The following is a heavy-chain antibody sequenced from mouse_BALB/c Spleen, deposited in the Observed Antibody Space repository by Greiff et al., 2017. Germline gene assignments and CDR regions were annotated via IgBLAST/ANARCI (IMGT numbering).Heavy chain of an antibody. CDR3: ARWIYDGYSFAY. V-gene: IGHV3-2*02. D-gene: IGHD2-3*01. Sequence: VQLKESGPGLVKPSQSLSLTCTVTGYSITSDYAWNWIRQFPGNKLEWMGYISYSGSTSYNPSLKSRISITRDTSKNQFFLQLNSVTTEDTATYYCARWIYDGYSFAYWGQGTLVTVSA. J-gene: IGHJ3*01. CDR1: GYSITSDYA. CDR2: ISYSGST.